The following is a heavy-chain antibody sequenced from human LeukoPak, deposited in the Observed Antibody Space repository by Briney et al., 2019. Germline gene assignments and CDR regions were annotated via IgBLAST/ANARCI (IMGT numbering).Heavy chain of an antibody. CDR3: ARVGTMVRGVPSGWFDP. V-gene: IGHV4-39*07. Sequence: SETLSLTCTVSGGSISSSSYYWGWIRQPPGKGLEWIGSIYYSGSTYYNPSLKSRVTISVDTSKNQFSLKLSSVTAADTAVYYCARVGTMVRGVPSGWFDPWGQGTLVTVSS. D-gene: IGHD3-10*01. J-gene: IGHJ5*02. CDR1: GGSISSSSYY. CDR2: IYYSGST.